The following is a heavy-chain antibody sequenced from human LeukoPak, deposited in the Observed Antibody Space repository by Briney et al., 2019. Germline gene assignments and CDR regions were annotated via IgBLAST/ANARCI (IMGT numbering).Heavy chain of an antibody. CDR1: GGTFSSYA. CDR3: ARDTGIAAAGGSYYYYGMDV. V-gene: IGHV1-69*13. Sequence: GASVKVSCEASGGTFSSYAISWVRQAPGQGLEWMGGIIPIFGTANYAQKFQGRVTVTADESTSTAYMELSSLRSEDTAVYYCARDTGIAAAGGSYYYYGMDVWGKGTTVTVSS. CDR2: IIPIFGTA. J-gene: IGHJ6*04. D-gene: IGHD6-13*01.